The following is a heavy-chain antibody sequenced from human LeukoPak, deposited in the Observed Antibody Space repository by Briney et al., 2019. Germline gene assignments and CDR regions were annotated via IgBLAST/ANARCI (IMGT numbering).Heavy chain of an antibody. CDR2: ISSSGSTI. CDR3: ARDRVDRGVKSVGGYYYGMDV. J-gene: IGHJ6*02. V-gene: IGHV3-11*01. D-gene: IGHD3-10*01. CDR1: GFTFSDYY. Sequence: GGSLRLSCAASGFTFSDYYMSWIRQAPGKGLEWVSYISSSGSTIYYADSVKGRFTISRDNAKNSLYLQMNSLRAEDTAVYYCARDRVDRGVKSVGGYYYGMDVWGQGTTVTVSS.